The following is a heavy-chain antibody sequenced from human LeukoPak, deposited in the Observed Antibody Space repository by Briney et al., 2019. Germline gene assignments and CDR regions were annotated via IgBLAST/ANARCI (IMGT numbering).Heavy chain of an antibody. Sequence: GGSLRLSCAASGFTFSSYAMNWVRQAPGKGPEWVSVISGTGGRTYYADSVKGRFTISRDNAKNSLYLQMNSLRAEDTAVYYCAELGITMIGGVWGKGTTVTISS. CDR3: AELGITMIGGV. CDR2: ISGTGGRT. CDR1: GFTFSSYA. D-gene: IGHD3-10*02. V-gene: IGHV3-23*01. J-gene: IGHJ6*04.